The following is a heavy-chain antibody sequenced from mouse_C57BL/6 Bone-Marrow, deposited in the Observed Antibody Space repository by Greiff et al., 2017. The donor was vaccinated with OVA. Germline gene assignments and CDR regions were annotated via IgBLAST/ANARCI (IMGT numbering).Heavy chain of an antibody. J-gene: IGHJ1*03. Sequence: EVQLQESGGGLVQPGGSLSLSCAASGFTFTDYYMSWVRQPPGKALEWLGFIRNKANGYTTEYSASVKGRFTISRDNSQSILYLQMNALRAEDSATYYCARPLWYFDVWGTGTTVTVSS. CDR2: IRNKANGYTT. CDR1: GFTFTDYY. CDR3: ARPLWYFDV. V-gene: IGHV7-3*01.